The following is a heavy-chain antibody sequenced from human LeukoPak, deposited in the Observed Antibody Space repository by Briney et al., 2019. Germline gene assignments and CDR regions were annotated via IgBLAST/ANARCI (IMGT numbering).Heavy chain of an antibody. CDR3: ARDSNGDRAFDM. J-gene: IGHJ3*02. V-gene: IGHV4-4*07. Sequence: KPSETLSLTCNVSDGSISDYYWSWIRQPAGRGLEWVGRIYTTGSTNYNPSLKSRVTMSVDTSKNQFSLNMTSVTAADTAMYYCARDSNGDRAFDMWGQGTMVTVSP. D-gene: IGHD4-17*01. CDR1: DGSISDYY. CDR2: IYTTGST.